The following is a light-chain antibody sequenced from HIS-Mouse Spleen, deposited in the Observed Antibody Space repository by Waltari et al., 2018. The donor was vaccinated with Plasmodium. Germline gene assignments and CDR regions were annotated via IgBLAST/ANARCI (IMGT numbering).Light chain of an antibody. CDR3: QQSYSTWT. J-gene: IGKJ1*01. CDR2: AAS. V-gene: IGKV1-39*01. Sequence: DIQMTQSPSSLSASVGDRVTITCRASQSISSDLNWEQQKPGKAPKLLIYAASSLQSGVPSRFSGSGSGTDFTLTISSLQPEDFATYYCQQSYSTWTFGQGTKVEIK. CDR1: QSISSD.